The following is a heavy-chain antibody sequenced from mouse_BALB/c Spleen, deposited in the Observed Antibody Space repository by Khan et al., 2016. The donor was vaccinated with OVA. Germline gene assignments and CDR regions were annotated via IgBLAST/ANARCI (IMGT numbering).Heavy chain of an antibody. Sequence: VQLKESGPGLVKPSQSLSLTCTVTGYSITSGYGWNWIRQFPGNKLEWMGYISYSGSTNYNPSLISRISITRDTSKNQFFLQLNSVTTEDTATYYCARTARIKYWGQGTTLTVSS. CDR3: ARTARIKY. D-gene: IGHD1-2*01. V-gene: IGHV3-2*02. CDR1: GYSITSGYG. CDR2: ISYSGST. J-gene: IGHJ2*01.